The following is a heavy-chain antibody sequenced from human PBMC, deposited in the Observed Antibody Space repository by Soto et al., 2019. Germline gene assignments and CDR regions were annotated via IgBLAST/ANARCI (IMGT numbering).Heavy chain of an antibody. Sequence: GGSLRLSCAASGFTFSSYAMSWVRQAPGKGLEWVSAISGSGGSTYYADSVKGRFTISRDNSKNTLYLQMNSLRAEDTAVYYCEKEVAVAGTYNWLDPWGQGTLVTVSS. CDR2: ISGSGGST. J-gene: IGHJ5*02. CDR3: EKEVAVAGTYNWLDP. D-gene: IGHD6-19*01. CDR1: GFTFSSYA. V-gene: IGHV3-23*01.